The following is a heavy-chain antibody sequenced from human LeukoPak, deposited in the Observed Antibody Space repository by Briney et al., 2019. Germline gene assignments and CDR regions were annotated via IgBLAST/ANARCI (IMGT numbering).Heavy chain of an antibody. Sequence: GGSLRLSCAASGFTFSSYAMSWVRQAPGKGLEWVSAISGSGGSTYYADSVKGRFTISRDNAKNSLYLQMNSLRVEDTAVYYCARVVRAYGSAFDFWGQGTMVTVSS. CDR1: GFTFSSYA. CDR3: ARVVRAYGSAFDF. J-gene: IGHJ3*01. D-gene: IGHD2-15*01. V-gene: IGHV3-23*01. CDR2: ISGSGGST.